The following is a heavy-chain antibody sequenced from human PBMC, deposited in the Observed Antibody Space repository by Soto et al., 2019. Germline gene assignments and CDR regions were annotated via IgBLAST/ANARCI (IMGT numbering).Heavy chain of an antibody. CDR3: ARTRALLLWFGELHSNDNWFDP. Sequence: QVQLQESGPGLVKPSETLSLTCTVSGGSVSSGSYYWSWIRQPPGKGLEWIGYIYYSGSTNYNPSLKSRVTISVDTSKNQFSLKLSSVTAADTAVYYCARTRALLLWFGELHSNDNWFDPWGQGTLVTVSS. CDR2: IYYSGST. D-gene: IGHD3-10*01. CDR1: GGSVSSGSYY. V-gene: IGHV4-61*01. J-gene: IGHJ5*02.